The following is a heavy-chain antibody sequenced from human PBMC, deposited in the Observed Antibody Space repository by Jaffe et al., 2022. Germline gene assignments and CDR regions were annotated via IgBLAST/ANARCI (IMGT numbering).Heavy chain of an antibody. CDR3: ARDQGYYGSGSEGY. CDR2: ISSSGSTI. V-gene: IGHV3-48*03. J-gene: IGHJ4*02. CDR1: GFTFSSYE. Sequence: EVQLVESGGGLVQPGGSLRLSCAASGFTFSSYEMNWVRQAPGKGLEWVSYISSSGSTIYYADSVKGRFTISRDNAKNSLYLQMNSLRAEDTAVYYCARDQGYYGSGSEGYWGQGTLVTVSS. D-gene: IGHD3-10*01.